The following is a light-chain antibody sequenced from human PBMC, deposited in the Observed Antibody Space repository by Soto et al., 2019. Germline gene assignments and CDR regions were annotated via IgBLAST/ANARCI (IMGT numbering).Light chain of an antibody. J-gene: IGLJ3*02. CDR1: KNDIGVYDF. V-gene: IGLV2-14*01. CDR3: SSYTSSTTWV. CDR2: EVS. Sequence: QSALTQPPSASGSPGQSVTISCTGTKNDIGVYDFVSWYQHHPGKAPKLMIYEVSYRPSGVSDRFSGSRSGNTASLTISGLQAEDESDYYCSSYTSSTTWVFGGGTKLTVL.